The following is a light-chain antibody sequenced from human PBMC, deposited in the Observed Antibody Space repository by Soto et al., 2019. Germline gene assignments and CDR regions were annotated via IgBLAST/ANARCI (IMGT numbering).Light chain of an antibody. J-gene: IGKJ2*02. CDR3: QQYRSAST. Sequence: DIQMTQSPSTLSAFVGDRVTITCRASQSVSSWLAWYQQKPGKAPRLLISKASTLESGVPSRFSGSGSGTEFTLSISTLQPEDFATYYPQQYRSASTFSQGTKLEIK. CDR1: QSVSSW. CDR2: KAS. V-gene: IGKV1-5*03.